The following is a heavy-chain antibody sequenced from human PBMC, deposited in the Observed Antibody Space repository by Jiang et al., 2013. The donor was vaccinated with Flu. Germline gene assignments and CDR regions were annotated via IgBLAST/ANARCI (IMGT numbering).Heavy chain of an antibody. CDR3: ARARAPEVAAYYFDS. D-gene: IGHD6-13*01. CDR2: T. V-gene: IGHV4-59*01. J-gene: IGHJ4*02. Sequence: TNYNPPSKSRVTISLDTSKNQFSLKLSSVTAADAAVYYCARARAPEVAAYYFDSWGRGTLVTVSS.